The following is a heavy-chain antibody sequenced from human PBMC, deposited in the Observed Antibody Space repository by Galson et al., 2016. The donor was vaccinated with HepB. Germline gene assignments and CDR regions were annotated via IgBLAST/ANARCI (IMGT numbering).Heavy chain of an antibody. D-gene: IGHD2-2*01. J-gene: IGHJ6*02. CDR1: GFTFSSYW. CDR2: INSDGSRT. Sequence: SLRLSCAASGFTFSSYWMHWVRQAPGKGLVWVSRINSDGSRTSYADSVKGRFTISRDNAKNTLYLQMNSLRAEDTAVYYCARERVDIVVGPAAMPGYYYYVLGVWGQGTTVTVSS. V-gene: IGHV3-74*01. CDR3: ARERVDIVVGPAAMPGYYYYVLGV.